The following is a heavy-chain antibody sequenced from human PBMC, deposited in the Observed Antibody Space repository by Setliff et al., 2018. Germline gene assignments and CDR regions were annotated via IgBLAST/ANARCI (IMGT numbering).Heavy chain of an antibody. CDR1: GYTFAGYY. J-gene: IGHJ3*02. CDR3: ASDLNRWFGEFAFDI. V-gene: IGHV1-2*02. Sequence: ASVKVSCKASGYTFAGYYMHWVRQAPGQGLEWMGWINPNSGGANYAQKFQGRVTMTRDTSISTGYMELSRLRSEDTAVYYCASDLNRWFGEFAFDIWGQGTMVTVSS. CDR2: INPNSGGA. D-gene: IGHD3-10*01.